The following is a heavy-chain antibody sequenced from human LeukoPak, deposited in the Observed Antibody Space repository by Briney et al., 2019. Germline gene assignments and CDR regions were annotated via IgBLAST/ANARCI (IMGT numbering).Heavy chain of an antibody. J-gene: IGHJ4*02. Sequence: GGSLRLSCAASGFTFSSYGMPWVRQAPGKGLEWVAVISYDGSNKYYADSVKGRFTISRDNSKNTLYLQMNSLRAEDTAVYYCAKEVYYGDYVGEIDYWGQGTLVTVSS. V-gene: IGHV3-30*18. CDR1: GFTFSSYG. CDR2: ISYDGSNK. CDR3: AKEVYYGDYVGEIDY. D-gene: IGHD4-17*01.